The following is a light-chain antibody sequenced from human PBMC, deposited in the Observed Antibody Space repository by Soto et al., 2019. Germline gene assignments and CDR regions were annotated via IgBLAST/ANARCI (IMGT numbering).Light chain of an antibody. Sequence: QSVLTQPASVSGSPGQSITISCTGTSSDVGGYNYVSWYQQHPGKAPKLMIYDVSNRPSGVSDRFSGSKSGNTASLTISGLLAEDEADYYCCSYTSSSTYVFGTGTKATVL. CDR3: CSYTSSSTYV. CDR2: DVS. CDR1: SSDVGGYNY. V-gene: IGLV2-14*03. J-gene: IGLJ1*01.